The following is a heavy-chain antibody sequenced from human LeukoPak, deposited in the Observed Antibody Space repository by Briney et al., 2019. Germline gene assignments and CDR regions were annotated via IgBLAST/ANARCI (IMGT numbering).Heavy chain of an antibody. CDR2: TSYDGSKK. J-gene: IGHJ4*02. CDR3: ARSSQRDYFDY. CDR1: GFTFSLYA. V-gene: IGHV3-30-3*01. Sequence: PGGSLRLSCTGSGFTFSLYAMHWVRLAPGKGLEWVAFTSYDGSKKYYADSVKGRFTISRDNSENTLFLHINSLRADDTAMYYCARSSQRDYFDYWGQGTLVTVSS.